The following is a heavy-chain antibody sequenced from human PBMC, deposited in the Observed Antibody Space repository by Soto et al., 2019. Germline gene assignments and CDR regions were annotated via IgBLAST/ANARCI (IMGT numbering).Heavy chain of an antibody. D-gene: IGHD2-15*01. CDR3: ARGCLGRLPRRADYYYAMDV. CDR2: LAAARDP. V-gene: IGHV3-13*05. Sequence: EVQLVESGGGSVQPGESLRLSCAASGFSFRDYDMHWVRQRKGKGLEWVSALAAARDPYYVGSVKGRFSVSRDNAQNSLFLHMSQLRVDDTAVYFCARGCLGRLPRRADYYYAMDVWGRGTTVTVSS. CDR1: GFSFRDYD. J-gene: IGHJ6*02.